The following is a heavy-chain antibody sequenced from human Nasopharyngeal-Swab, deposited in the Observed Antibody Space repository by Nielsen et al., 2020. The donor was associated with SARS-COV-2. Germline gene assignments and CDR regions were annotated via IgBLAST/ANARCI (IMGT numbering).Heavy chain of an antibody. J-gene: IGHJ6*03. CDR1: GGSISSRSYY. CDR3: ARERGRGGIWNYYYYYMDV. V-gene: IGHV4-39*07. D-gene: IGHD3-10*01. Sequence: SETLSLTCTVSGGSISSRSYYWGWLRQPPGKGLEWIGSIYYSGSTYYNPSLKSRVTISVDTSKNQFSLKLSSVTAADTAVYYCARERGRGGIWNYYYYYMDVWGKGTTVTVSS. CDR2: IYYSGST.